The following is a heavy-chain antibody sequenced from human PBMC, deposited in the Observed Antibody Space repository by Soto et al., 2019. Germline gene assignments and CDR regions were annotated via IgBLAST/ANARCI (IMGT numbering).Heavy chain of an antibody. CDR1: NGYLSGNA. D-gene: IGHD2-2*03. CDR2: VYYSGST. CDR3: AGSFMDPVDLFDY. V-gene: IGHV4-59*01. J-gene: IGHJ4*02. Sequence: SETMSLTWTVCNGYLSGNAWSWILQSPGKGLEWIGKVYYSGSTNYNPSLKSRATMSVDTSKKLFTLKLSTVTAAATGVYFCAGSFMDPVDLFDYSGQGTLVTVS.